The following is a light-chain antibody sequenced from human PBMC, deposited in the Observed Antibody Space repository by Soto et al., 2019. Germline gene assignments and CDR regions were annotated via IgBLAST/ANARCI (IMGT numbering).Light chain of an antibody. CDR2: GAS. J-gene: IGKJ1*01. CDR1: QSVSSN. V-gene: IGKV3-15*01. CDR3: KQYNNCSWT. Sequence: EIVMTQSPATLSVSPGERATLSCRASQSVSSNLAWYQQKPGQAPRLLIYGASTRATGIPARFSGSGSGTEVTLTISSLQSADFSLYYCKQYNNCSWTFGQRTKVVIE.